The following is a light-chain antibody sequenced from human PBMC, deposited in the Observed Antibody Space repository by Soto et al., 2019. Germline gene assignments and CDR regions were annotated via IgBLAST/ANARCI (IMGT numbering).Light chain of an antibody. CDR2: DVS. J-gene: IGLJ1*01. CDR3: SSYTSSSSYV. V-gene: IGLV2-14*03. Sequence: QSALTQPASVSGSPGQSITISCTGTSSDVGGYKYVSWYQQHPGKAPKLMIYDVSNRPSGVSNRFSGSKSGNTASLTISGLQSEEEADYYCSSYTSSSSYVFGSGTKLTVL. CDR1: SSDVGGYKY.